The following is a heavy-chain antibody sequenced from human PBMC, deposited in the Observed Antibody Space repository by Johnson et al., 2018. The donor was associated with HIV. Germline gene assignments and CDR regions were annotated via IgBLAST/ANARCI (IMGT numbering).Heavy chain of an antibody. CDR2: LYSGGST. V-gene: IGHV3-53*01. J-gene: IGHJ3*02. D-gene: IGHD4-17*01. CDR3: AKTDPTVTQEPFDI. CDR1: GFTVSSNY. Sequence: VQLVESGGGLIQPGGSLRLACAASGFTVSSNYMSWVRQAPGKGLEWVSILYSGGSTYYADTVKGRFTISRDISKNTLYLQMNSLRADDTAVYYCAKTDPTVTQEPFDIWGQGTMVTVSS.